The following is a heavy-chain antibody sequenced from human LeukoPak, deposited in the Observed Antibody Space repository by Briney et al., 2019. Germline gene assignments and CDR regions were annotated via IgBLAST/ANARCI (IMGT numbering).Heavy chain of an antibody. CDR3: ARVNEMLAASTSAFDY. V-gene: IGHV4-59*08. D-gene: IGHD2-15*01. Sequence: SETLSLTCTVSGGSLSGSSWTWIRQPPRKGLEWIGYLYHSGSTSYNPSLKSRLTISVNTSKSQFSLNLSSVTAADTAVYFCARVNEMLAASTSAFDYWGKGILVTVSA. CDR1: GGSLSGSS. CDR2: LYHSGST. J-gene: IGHJ4*02.